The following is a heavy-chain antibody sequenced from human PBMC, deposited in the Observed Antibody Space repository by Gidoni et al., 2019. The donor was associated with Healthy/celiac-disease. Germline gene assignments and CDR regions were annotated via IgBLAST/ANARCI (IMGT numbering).Heavy chain of an antibody. V-gene: IGHV3-33*01. Sequence: QVQLVESGGGVVQPGRSLRLSCAASGFTFSSYGMHWVRQAPGKGLEWVAVRWYDGSNKYYADSVKGRFTISRDNSKNTLYLQMNSLRAEDTAVYYCARGMSVAGIEFDYWGQGTLVTVSS. CDR1: GFTFSSYG. D-gene: IGHD6-19*01. CDR2: RWYDGSNK. CDR3: ARGMSVAGIEFDY. J-gene: IGHJ4*02.